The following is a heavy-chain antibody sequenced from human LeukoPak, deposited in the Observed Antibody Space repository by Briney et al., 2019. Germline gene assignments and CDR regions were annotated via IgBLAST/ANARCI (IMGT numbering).Heavy chain of an antibody. CDR3: ARSLAAGFDI. CDR1: GFTFSSYW. J-gene: IGHJ3*02. CDR2: MKQDGSEK. V-gene: IGHV3-7*01. Sequence: GGSLRLSCAASGFTFSSYWVSWVRQAPGKGLEWVANMKQDGSEKYYVDSVTGRFTISRDNAKNSLDLQMNSLRAKGTAVYYCARSLAAGFDIWGQGTMVTVSS. D-gene: IGHD6-25*01.